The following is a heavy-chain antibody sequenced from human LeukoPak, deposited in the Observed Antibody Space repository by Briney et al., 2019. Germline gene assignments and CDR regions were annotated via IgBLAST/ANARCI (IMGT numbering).Heavy chain of an antibody. V-gene: IGHV3-23*01. Sequence: GGSLRLSCAASGFTFSNFAMNWVRQAPGKGLEWVSTISGSGGITYYADSVKGRFTISRDNSKNTLYLQMNSLRAEDTAVYYCAKARWSGPFYFDYRGQGTLVTVSS. D-gene: IGHD3-3*01. CDR3: AKARWSGPFYFDY. J-gene: IGHJ4*02. CDR1: GFTFSNFA. CDR2: ISGSGGIT.